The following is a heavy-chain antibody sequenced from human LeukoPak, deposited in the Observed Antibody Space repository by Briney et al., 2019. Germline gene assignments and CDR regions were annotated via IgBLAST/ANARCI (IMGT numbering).Heavy chain of an antibody. CDR3: ARGLSRRSRWFDP. V-gene: IGHV4-39*07. J-gene: IGHJ5*02. CDR1: GGSISSSSYY. CDR2: IYYSGST. Sequence: PSETLSLTCTVSGGSISSSSYYWGWIRQPPGKGLEWIGSIYYSGSTYYNPSLKSRVTISVDTSKNQFSLKLSSVTAADTAVYYCARGLSRRSRWFDPWGQGTLVTVSS. D-gene: IGHD4/OR15-4a*01.